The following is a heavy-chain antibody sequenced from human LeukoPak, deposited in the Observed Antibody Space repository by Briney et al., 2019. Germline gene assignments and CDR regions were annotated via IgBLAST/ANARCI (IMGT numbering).Heavy chain of an antibody. D-gene: IGHD2-2*01. Sequence: ASVKVAFKASGGTFSSYAFSWVRQAPGQGLEWMGGIIPIFGTANYAQKFQGRVTITTDESTSTAYMELSSLRSEDTAVYYWARGDLRKAVVVPAADRGYYYYYMDVWGKGTTVTVSS. V-gene: IGHV1-69*05. CDR1: GGTFSSYA. CDR2: IIPIFGTA. CDR3: ARGDLRKAVVVPAADRGYYYYYMDV. J-gene: IGHJ6*03.